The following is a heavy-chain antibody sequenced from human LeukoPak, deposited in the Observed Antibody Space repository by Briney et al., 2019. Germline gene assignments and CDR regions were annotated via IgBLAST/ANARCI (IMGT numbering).Heavy chain of an antibody. CDR1: GYTFTSYG. D-gene: IGHD3-10*01. J-gene: IGHJ4*02. CDR3: ARGRFSITMVRGVIRGYYFDY. Sequence: ASVKVSCKVSGYTFTSYGITWVRQAPGRGLEWMGWISAYNGNTNYAQKLQGRVTMTTDTSTSTAYMELRSLRSDDTAVYYCARGRFSITMVRGVIRGYYFDYWGQGTLSPSPQ. V-gene: IGHV1-18*01. CDR2: ISAYNGNT.